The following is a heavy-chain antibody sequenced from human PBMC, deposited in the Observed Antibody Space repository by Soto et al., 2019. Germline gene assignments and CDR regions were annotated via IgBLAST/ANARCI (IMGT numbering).Heavy chain of an antibody. Sequence: SGPTLVNPTQTLTLTCTFSGFSLSTSGMCVSWIRQPPGKALEWLARIDWDDDKYYSTSLKTRLTISKDTSKNQVVLTMTNMDPVDTATYYCARLYCSSTSSVLYMDVWGQGTTVPVSS. V-gene: IGHV2-70*11. CDR3: ARLYCSSTSSVLYMDV. CDR1: GFSLSTSGMC. CDR2: IDWDDDK. D-gene: IGHD2-2*01. J-gene: IGHJ6*03.